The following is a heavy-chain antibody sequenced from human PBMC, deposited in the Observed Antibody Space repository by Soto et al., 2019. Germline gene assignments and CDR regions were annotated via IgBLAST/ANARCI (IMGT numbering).Heavy chain of an antibody. CDR1: GFTFSTYA. CDR2: ISNSGGTT. V-gene: IGHV3-23*01. CDR3: ARDLAQGTTSYRGLDR. Sequence: EVQVLESGGGLVQPGGSLRLSCAASGFTFSTYAMSWVRQVPGKGLEWVSAISNSGGTTYYADSVKGRFAISRDNSKNTLYLQVNSLGAEDTAVYYCARDLAQGTTSYRGLDRWGQGTLVIVSS. J-gene: IGHJ5*02. D-gene: IGHD3-10*01.